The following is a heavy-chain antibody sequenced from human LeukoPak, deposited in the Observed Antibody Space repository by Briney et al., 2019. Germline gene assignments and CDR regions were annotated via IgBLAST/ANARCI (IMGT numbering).Heavy chain of an antibody. D-gene: IGHD1-1*01. CDR2: IYHSGSP. J-gene: IGHJ4*02. CDR1: GGSISSNNW. V-gene: IGHV4-4*02. CDR3: ARVNINNWHSCDY. Sequence: SETLSLTCAVSGGSISSNNWWGWVRQPPGKGLEWIGEIYHSGSPNYNPSLKSRVTITVDKSRNHFSLNLSSVTAADTAVYYCARVNINNWHSCDYWGQGTLVTVSS.